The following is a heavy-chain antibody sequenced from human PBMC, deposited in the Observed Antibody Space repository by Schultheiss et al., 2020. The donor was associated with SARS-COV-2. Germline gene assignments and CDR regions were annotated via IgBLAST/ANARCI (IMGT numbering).Heavy chain of an antibody. CDR2: IWYDGSNK. CDR3: ARGPDGMDV. J-gene: IGHJ6*02. Sequence: GGSLRLSCAASGFTFSSYGMHWVRQAPGKGLEWVAVIWYDGSNKYYADSVKGRFTISRDTRNTVYLQMDSLRSEDTAVYYCARGPDGMDVWGQGTTVTVSS. V-gene: IGHV3-33*08. CDR1: GFTFSSYG.